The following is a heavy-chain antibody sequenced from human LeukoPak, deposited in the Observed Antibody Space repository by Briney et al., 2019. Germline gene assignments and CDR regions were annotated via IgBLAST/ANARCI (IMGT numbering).Heavy chain of an antibody. Sequence: GGSLRLSCAASGFSFSSFWMSWVRQAPGKGLEWVAFIRYDGSNKYYADSVKGRFTISRDNSKNTPYLQMNSLRAEDTAVYYCAKELGDILTPNWFDPWGQGTLVTVSS. CDR2: IRYDGSNK. V-gene: IGHV3-30*02. D-gene: IGHD3-9*01. CDR1: GFSFSSFW. CDR3: AKELGDILTPNWFDP. J-gene: IGHJ5*02.